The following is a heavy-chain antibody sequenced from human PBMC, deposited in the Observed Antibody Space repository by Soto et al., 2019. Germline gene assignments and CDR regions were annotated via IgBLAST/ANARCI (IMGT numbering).Heavy chain of an antibody. V-gene: IGHV3-33*01. J-gene: IGHJ3*02. Sequence: GGSLRLSCAASGFTFSSYGMHWVRQAPGKGLEWVAVIWYDGSNKYYADSVKGRFTISRDNSKNTLYLQMNSLRAEDTAVYYCARDGTDRDDAFDIWGQGTMVTVSS. CDR2: IWYDGSNK. CDR1: GFTFSSYG. CDR3: ARDGTDRDDAFDI. D-gene: IGHD1-26*01.